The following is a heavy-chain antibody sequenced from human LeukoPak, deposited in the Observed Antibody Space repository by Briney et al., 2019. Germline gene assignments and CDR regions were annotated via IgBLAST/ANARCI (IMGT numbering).Heavy chain of an antibody. CDR3: ASSYYYGSGSYYTIDY. CDR1: GGSFSGYY. CDR2: INHSGST. J-gene: IGHJ4*02. Sequence: PSETLSLTGAGYGGSFSGYYWSLIRHPPGQRLEWIGEINHSGSTNYNPSLKSRVTISVDTSKNQFSLKLSSVTAADTAVYYCASSYYYGSGSYYTIDYWGQGTLVTVSS. D-gene: IGHD3-10*01. V-gene: IGHV4-34*01.